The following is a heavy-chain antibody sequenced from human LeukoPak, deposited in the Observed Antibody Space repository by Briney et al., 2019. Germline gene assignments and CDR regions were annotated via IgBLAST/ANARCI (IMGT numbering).Heavy chain of an antibody. CDR2: ISGSGGST. D-gene: IGHD3-10*01. V-gene: IGHV3-23*01. CDR3: AKVLWFGELLSYFDY. CDR1: GFTFSSYA. Sequence: HPGGSLRLSCAASGFTFSSYAMSWVRQAPGKGLEWVSAISGSGGSTYYADSVKGRFTISRDNSKNTLYLQMNSLRAEDTAVYYCAKVLWFGELLSYFDYWGQGTLVTVSS. J-gene: IGHJ4*02.